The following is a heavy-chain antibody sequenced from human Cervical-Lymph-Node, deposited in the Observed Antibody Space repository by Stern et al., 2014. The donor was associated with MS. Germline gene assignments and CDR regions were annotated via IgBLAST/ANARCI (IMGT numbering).Heavy chain of an antibody. D-gene: IGHD3-3*01. V-gene: IGHV3-53*01. CDR1: GFSVSTNY. CDR2: IYSDGRT. Sequence: EVQLVQSGGGLVQPGGSLRLSCAVSGFSVSTNYMNWVSQAPGKGLECVSIIYSDGRTSYADSVKGRFSISRDDSKNTLYLEMNSLRAEDTAVYYCARAGVWDVLDNWGQGTLVTVSS. CDR3: ARAGVWDVLDN. J-gene: IGHJ4*02.